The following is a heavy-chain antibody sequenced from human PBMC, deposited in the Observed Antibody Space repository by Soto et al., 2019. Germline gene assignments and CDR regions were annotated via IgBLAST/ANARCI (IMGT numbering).Heavy chain of an antibody. CDR2: ISYDGSNK. Sequence: GGSLRLSCAASGFTFSSYAMHWVRQAPGKGLEWVAVISYDGSNKYYADSVKGRFTISRDNSKNTLYLQMNSLRAEDTAVYYCARDQGYYDILTGYYKYWGQGTLVTVS. CDR1: GFTFSSYA. J-gene: IGHJ4*02. D-gene: IGHD3-9*01. CDR3: ARDQGYYDILTGYYKY. V-gene: IGHV3-30-3*01.